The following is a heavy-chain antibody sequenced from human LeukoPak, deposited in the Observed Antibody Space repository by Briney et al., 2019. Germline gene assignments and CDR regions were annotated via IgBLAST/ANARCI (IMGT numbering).Heavy chain of an antibody. J-gene: IGHJ6*02. V-gene: IGHV1-2*02. D-gene: IGHD4-17*01. CDR1: GYTFTGYY. CDR3: ARDYQVTTVTDRDLYGMDV. Sequence: ASVKVSCKASGYTFTGYYMHWVRQAPGQGLEWMGWINPNSGGTNYAQKFQGRVTMTRDTSISTAYMEPSRLRSDDTAVYYCARDYQVTTVTDRDLYGMDVWGQGTTVTVSS. CDR2: INPNSGGT.